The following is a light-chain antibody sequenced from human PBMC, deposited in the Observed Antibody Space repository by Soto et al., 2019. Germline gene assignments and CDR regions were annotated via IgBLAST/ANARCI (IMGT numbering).Light chain of an antibody. CDR2: EVS. CDR3: SSYTSSSTNVV. V-gene: IGLV2-14*01. J-gene: IGLJ2*01. CDR1: SSDVGGYNY. Sequence: QSALTQPASVSGSPGQSITISCTGTSSDVGGYNYVSCYQQHPGKAPKLMIYEVSNRPSGVSNRVSGFKSGNTASLTISGAQSEDEADYYCSSYTSSSTNVVFGRGTKLTVL.